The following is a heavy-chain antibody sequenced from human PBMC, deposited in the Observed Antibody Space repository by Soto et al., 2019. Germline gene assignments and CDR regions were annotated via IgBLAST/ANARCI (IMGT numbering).Heavy chain of an antibody. Sequence: QVHLVQSGAEVKKPGASVKVSCKASGYTFTSYGITWVRQAPGQGLEWMGWISAHNGNTDYAQKLQGRVIVTRDTSTSTAYMELRSRRSDDTAVYYCTRGRYGDYWGQGALVNVSS. CDR2: ISAHNGNT. CDR3: TRGRYGDY. D-gene: IGHD1-1*01. J-gene: IGHJ4*02. CDR1: GYTFTSYG. V-gene: IGHV1-18*01.